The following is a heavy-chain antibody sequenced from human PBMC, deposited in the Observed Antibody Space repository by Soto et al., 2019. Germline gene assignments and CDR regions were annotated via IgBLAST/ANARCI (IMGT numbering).Heavy chain of an antibody. Sequence: ASLKVYCKSSGYTFTGYYMHCVRHSPGQGLEWMGWINPNSGCTNYAQKFQGWVTMTRDTSISTAYMELSRLRSGDTAVYYCARDSGSYPNWFDTWGQGTLVTVSS. CDR3: ARDSGSYPNWFDT. CDR1: GYTFTGYY. V-gene: IGHV1-2*04. J-gene: IGHJ5*02. D-gene: IGHD1-26*01. CDR2: INPNSGCT.